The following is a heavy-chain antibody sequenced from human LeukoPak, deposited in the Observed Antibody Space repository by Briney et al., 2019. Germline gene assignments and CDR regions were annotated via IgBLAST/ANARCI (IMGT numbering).Heavy chain of an antibody. CDR1: GFTFSSYD. Sequence: GGSLRLSCAASGFTFSSYDMHWVRQATGKGLEWVSAIGTAGDTYYPGSVKGRFTISRENAKNSLYLQMNSLRAGDTAVYYCARGPVGNYYYYMDVWGKGTTVTISS. V-gene: IGHV3-13*01. CDR2: IGTAGDT. J-gene: IGHJ6*03. CDR3: ARGPVGNYYYYMDV. D-gene: IGHD2-15*01.